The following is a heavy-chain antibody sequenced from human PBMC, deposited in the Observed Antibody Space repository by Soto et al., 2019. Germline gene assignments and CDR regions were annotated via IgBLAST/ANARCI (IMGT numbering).Heavy chain of an antibody. CDR3: ARDHRWGYEYGDYGDS. V-gene: IGHV3-20*04. Sequence: ESGGGVVRPGGSLRLSCAASGFGFDEYGMSWVRQGPGKGLEWVSGINRHGDSTGYADSVKGRFTISRDNAKNSLYLEMNGLRAEETAFYYCARDHRWGYEYGDYGDSWGQGTLVTVSS. D-gene: IGHD4-17*01. CDR1: GFGFDEYG. J-gene: IGHJ4*02. CDR2: INRHGDST.